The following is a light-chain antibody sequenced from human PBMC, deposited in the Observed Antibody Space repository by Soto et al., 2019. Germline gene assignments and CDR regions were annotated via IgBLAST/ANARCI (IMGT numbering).Light chain of an antibody. V-gene: IGLV2-23*01. J-gene: IGLJ1*01. Sequence: QSVLAQPASVSGSPGQSITISCTGTSGFVGSFSLVSWYQQHPGKAPKVMISEGHRRPPGVPDRFSCSTSVNSASLTISGLQADDEADYYCCLYTGATTYVFGTGTKVTVL. CDR1: SGFVGSFSL. CDR2: EGH. CDR3: CLYTGATTYV.